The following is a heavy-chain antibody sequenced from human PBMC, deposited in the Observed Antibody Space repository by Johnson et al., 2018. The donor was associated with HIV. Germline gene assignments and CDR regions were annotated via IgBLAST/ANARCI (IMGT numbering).Heavy chain of an antibody. D-gene: IGHD4-17*01. V-gene: IGHV3-20*04. CDR3: TTYTVTTFLAGAFDI. CDR2: ISWNSGSI. Sequence: EVQLVESGGGVVRPGGSLRLSCAASGFTFDDYGMSWVRQAPGKGLEWVSGISWNSGSIGYADSVKGRFTISRDDSKNTLYLQMNSLKTEDTAVYYCTTYTVTTFLAGAFDIWGQGTMVTVSS. J-gene: IGHJ3*02. CDR1: GFTFDDYG.